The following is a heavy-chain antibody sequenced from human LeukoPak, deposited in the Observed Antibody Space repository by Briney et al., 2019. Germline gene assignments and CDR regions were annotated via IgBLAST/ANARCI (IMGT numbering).Heavy chain of an antibody. D-gene: IGHD5-12*01. V-gene: IGHV1-18*01. J-gene: IGHJ4*02. CDR3: ATDPGLRDIDY. CDR1: GYTFTSYG. Sequence: ASVKVSCKASGYTFTSYGISWVRQAPGQGLEWMGWISAYNGNTNYAQKLQGRVTMTEDTSTDTAYMELSSLRSEDTAVYYCATDPGLRDIDYWGQGTLVTVSS. CDR2: ISAYNGNT.